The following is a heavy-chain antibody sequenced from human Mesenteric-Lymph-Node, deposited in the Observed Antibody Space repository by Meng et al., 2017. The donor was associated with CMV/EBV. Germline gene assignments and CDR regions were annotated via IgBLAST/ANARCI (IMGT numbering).Heavy chain of an antibody. Sequence: GESLKISCGASGFTMSNYAMTWVRQAPGKGLEWVANINEDGSETKYVDSVKGRFTISRDNVKKSVYLEMNSLRGEDTAVYYCVRPLHCTNGVCTENYWGQGTLVTVSS. V-gene: IGHV3-7*01. CDR1: GFTMSNYA. J-gene: IGHJ4*02. D-gene: IGHD2-8*01. CDR3: VRPLHCTNGVCTENY. CDR2: INEDGSET.